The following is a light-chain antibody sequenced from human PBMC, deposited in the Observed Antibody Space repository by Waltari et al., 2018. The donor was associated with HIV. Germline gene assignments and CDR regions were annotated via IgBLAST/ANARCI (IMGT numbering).Light chain of an antibody. CDR1: SDNIVTYG. CDR3: STWDYNLAAVV. CDR2: GS. J-gene: IGLJ2*01. V-gene: IGLV1-36*01. Sequence: QSALTQEASVSGTVGQKVTLSCAGNSDNIVTYGVSWYQQISRGTPRTVMLGSSLPSGIPDRFSASKSGTTASLTISDLQPEDEADYYCSTWDYNLAAVVFGGGTKLTV.